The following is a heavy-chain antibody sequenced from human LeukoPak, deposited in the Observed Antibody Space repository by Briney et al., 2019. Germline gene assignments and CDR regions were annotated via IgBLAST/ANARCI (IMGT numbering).Heavy chain of an antibody. J-gene: IGHJ4*02. CDR2: IYSTGST. Sequence: SETLSLTCTVSGGXISNYYCSWLRQPPGKGLEWIGHIYSTGSTTYSPSLKSRVIMSADTSKNQFSLKVTSVTAADTAVYYCARHRPEGSYPLDSWGQGALVTVSS. V-gene: IGHV4-59*08. CDR1: GGXISNYY. CDR3: ARHRPEGSYPLDS.